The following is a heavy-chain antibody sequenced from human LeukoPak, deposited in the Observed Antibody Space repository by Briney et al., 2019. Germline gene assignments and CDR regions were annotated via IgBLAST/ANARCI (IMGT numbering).Heavy chain of an antibody. D-gene: IGHD3-10*01. J-gene: IGHJ4*02. CDR2: INHSGST. CDR1: GGSFSGYY. V-gene: IGHV4-34*01. CDR3: ARWAYSQYYGSGSFDY. Sequence: SETLSLTCAVYGGSFSGYYLSWIRQPPGKGLEWIGEINHSGSTNYNPSLKSRVTISVATSKNQFSLKLSSVTAADTAVYYCARWAYSQYYGSGSFDYWGQETLVTVSS.